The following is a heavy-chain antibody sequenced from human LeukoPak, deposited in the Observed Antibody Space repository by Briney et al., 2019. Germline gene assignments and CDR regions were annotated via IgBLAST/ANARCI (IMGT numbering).Heavy chain of an antibody. J-gene: IGHJ5*02. CDR3: ARLLRVGYCSTTTCNWFDP. D-gene: IGHD2-2*03. V-gene: IGHV4-39*07. Sequence: ETLSLTCTVSGGSISSSSYYWAWIRQPPGKGLEWIGSIHYSGSTYYSPSLKSRVTISVDTSKNQFSLKLSSVTAADTAVYYCARLLRVGYCSTTTCNWFDPWGQGTLVTVSS. CDR1: GGSISSSSYY. CDR2: IHYSGST.